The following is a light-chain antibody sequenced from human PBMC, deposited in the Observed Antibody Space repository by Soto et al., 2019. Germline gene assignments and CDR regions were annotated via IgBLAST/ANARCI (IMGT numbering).Light chain of an antibody. CDR2: GNR. CDR1: NSNIGAGYD. CDR3: QSYDSSLSGSV. J-gene: IGLJ2*01. Sequence: QSVLTQPPSVSGAPGQRVTISCTGSNSNIGAGYDVHWYQQLPGTAPKLLIHGNRNRPSGVPDRFSGSKSGTSASLAITGLQAEDEADYYCQSYDSSLSGSVFGGGTKLTVL. V-gene: IGLV1-40*01.